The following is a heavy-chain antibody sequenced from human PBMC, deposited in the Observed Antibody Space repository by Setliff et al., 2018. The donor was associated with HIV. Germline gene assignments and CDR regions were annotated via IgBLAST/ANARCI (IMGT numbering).Heavy chain of an antibody. D-gene: IGHD1-26*01. V-gene: IGHV4-34*01. CDR2: VNYSGNT. CDR1: GGFFSGYY. J-gene: IGHJ4*02. Sequence: SETLSLTCAVYGGFFSGYYWSWIRQPPGEGLEWIGEVNYSGNTNYNPSLKTRVNISVDTSKNQFSLNLRSVSAADTAVYNCARGPWGYNGSYAGLPFDNWGQGKLVTVSS. CDR3: ARGPWGYNGSYAGLPFDN.